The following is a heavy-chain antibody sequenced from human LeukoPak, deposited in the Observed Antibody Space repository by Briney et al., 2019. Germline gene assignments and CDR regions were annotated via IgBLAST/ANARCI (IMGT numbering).Heavy chain of an antibody. CDR2: INPNSGGT. D-gene: IGHD3-22*01. CDR1: GYTFTGYY. Sequence: ASVKVSCKASGYTFTGYYMHWVRQAPGQGLEWMGWINPNSGGTNYAQKFQGRVTMTRDTSISTAYMELSRLRSDDTAVYYCARGPPNYDSSGYYFRHPNDYWGQGTLVTVSS. V-gene: IGHV1-2*02. CDR3: ARGPPNYDSSGYYFRHPNDY. J-gene: IGHJ4*02.